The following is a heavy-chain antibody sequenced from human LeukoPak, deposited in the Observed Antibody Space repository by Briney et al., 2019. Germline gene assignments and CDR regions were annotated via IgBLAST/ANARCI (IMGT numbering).Heavy chain of an antibody. Sequence: ETLSLTCTVSGGSISSSSYYWGWVRQAPGKGLEWVSIIYSGGSTFYADSVKGRFTISRDNSKSTLYLQMNSLRAEDTAVYYCARGGSYLSAFDIWGQGTMVTVSS. J-gene: IGHJ3*02. CDR2: IYSGGST. V-gene: IGHV3-53*01. D-gene: IGHD1-26*01. CDR3: ARGGSYLSAFDI. CDR1: GGSISSSSYY.